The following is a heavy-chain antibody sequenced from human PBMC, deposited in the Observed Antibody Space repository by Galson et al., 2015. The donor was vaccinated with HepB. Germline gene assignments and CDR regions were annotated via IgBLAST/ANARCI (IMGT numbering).Heavy chain of an antibody. D-gene: IGHD5-12*01. CDR3: ARGNWDIVASIAGY. V-gene: IGHV1-18*01. J-gene: IGHJ4*02. CDR1: GYSFNDYG. Sequence: SVKVSCKASGYSFNDYGFTWVRQAPGQGLEWLGWISAYNGNTDYAQKFQGRVTMTTDTSTSTAYMELRSLRSDDTAVYYCARGNWDIVASIAGYWGQGTLVTVSS. CDR2: ISAYNGNT.